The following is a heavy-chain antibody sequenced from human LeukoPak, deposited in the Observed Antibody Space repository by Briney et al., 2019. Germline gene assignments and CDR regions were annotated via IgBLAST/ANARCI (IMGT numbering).Heavy chain of an antibody. CDR2: IYYTGRA. Sequence: SETLSLTCTVSGASISSTSDYWGWIRQPPGQGLECIVTIYYTGRAYYNPSLKSRLTISVDMAKNQFSLKLNSMTATDTAIYYCARQRQHCDGGSCFPPDHWGHGTLVTVSS. V-gene: IGHV4-39*01. J-gene: IGHJ4*01. CDR1: GASISSTSDY. CDR3: ARQRQHCDGGSCFPPDH. D-gene: IGHD2-15*01.